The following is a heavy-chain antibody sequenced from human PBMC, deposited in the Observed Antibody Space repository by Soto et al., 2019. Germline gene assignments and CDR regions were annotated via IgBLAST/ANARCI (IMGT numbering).Heavy chain of an antibody. J-gene: IGHJ5*02. V-gene: IGHV4-31*03. D-gene: IGHD3-3*01. CDR3: ARWWSGRRPGFDP. CDR1: GGSISSGDYY. CDR2: IYYGGST. Sequence: QVQLQESGPGLVKPSQTLSLTCTVSGGSISSGDYYWSWIRQHPGKGLEWIGYIYYGGSTYYNPSLKSRVTXSXDXXKNQFSLQLSSVSAADTAVYYCARWWSGRRPGFDPWGQGTLVTVSS.